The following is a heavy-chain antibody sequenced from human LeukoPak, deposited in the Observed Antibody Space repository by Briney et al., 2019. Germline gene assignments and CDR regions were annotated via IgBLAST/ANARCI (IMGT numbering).Heavy chain of an antibody. CDR1: GYTFTGYY. CDR3: AREGSGSYDWDY. D-gene: IGHD1-26*01. CDR2: INPNSGGT. V-gene: IGHV1-2*02. Sequence: ASVKVSRKASGYTFTGYYMHWVRQAPGQGLEWMGWINPNSGGTNYAQKFQGRVTMTRDTSISTAYMELSRLRSGDTAVYYCAREGSGSYDWDYWGQGTLVTVSS. J-gene: IGHJ4*02.